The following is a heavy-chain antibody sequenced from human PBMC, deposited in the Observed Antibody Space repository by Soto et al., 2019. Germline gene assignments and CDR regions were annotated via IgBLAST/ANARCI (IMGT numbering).Heavy chain of an antibody. V-gene: IGHV3-30*18. D-gene: IGHD3-9*01. Sequence: GGSLRLSCAASEFIFSNYGMHWVRQAPGKGLEWVAVISYDGSNEYYADSVKGRFTISRDNSKNTLYLELNSLRAEDTALYYCAKATYHDILTGYRDLDHWGQGTLVTAP. CDR2: ISYDGSNE. CDR3: AKATYHDILTGYRDLDH. J-gene: IGHJ4*02. CDR1: EFIFSNYG.